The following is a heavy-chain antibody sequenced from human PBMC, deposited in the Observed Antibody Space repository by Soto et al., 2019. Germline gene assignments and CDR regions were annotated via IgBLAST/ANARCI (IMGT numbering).Heavy chain of an antibody. J-gene: IGHJ4*02. CDR1: GGSFSGYY. CDR3: ARGRMVRGVDY. V-gene: IGHV4-34*01. CDR2: INHSGST. D-gene: IGHD3-10*01. Sequence: QVQLQQWGAGLLKPSETLSLTCAVYGGSFSGYYWSWIRQPPGKGLEWIGEINHSGSTNYNPSLKSRVTISVDQSKNQFSLKLSSVTAADAAVYYCARGRMVRGVDYWGQGTLVTVSS.